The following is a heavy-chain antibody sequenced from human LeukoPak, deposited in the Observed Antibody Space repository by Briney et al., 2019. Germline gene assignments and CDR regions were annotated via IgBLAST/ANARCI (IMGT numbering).Heavy chain of an antibody. D-gene: IGHD6-13*01. V-gene: IGHV3-23*01. Sequence: GGSLRLSCAASGFTFSSYAVSWVRQAPGKGLEWVSSIHGSGYNTYYADSVKGRFTISRDNSKNTLYLQMNSLRAEDTALYYCAKPLGAVDTWLKFDCWGQGTLVTVSS. CDR2: IHGSGYNT. CDR3: AKPLGAVDTWLKFDC. CDR1: GFTFSSYA. J-gene: IGHJ4*02.